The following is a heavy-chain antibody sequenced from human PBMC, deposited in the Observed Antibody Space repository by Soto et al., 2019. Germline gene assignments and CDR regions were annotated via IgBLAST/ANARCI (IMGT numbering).Heavy chain of an antibody. CDR3: ARRGGLEY. CDR2: LYYSGST. J-gene: IGHJ4*02. Sequence: PEALSLSCTVSDGSISRWSYYWGWIRQPPGKGLEWIGSLYYSGSTYYNPSLKSRVTISVDTSKNQISLKLNSVTAADTAVYYCARRGGLEYWGQGTLVTVS. V-gene: IGHV4-39*01. D-gene: IGHD6-25*01. CDR1: DGSISRWSYY.